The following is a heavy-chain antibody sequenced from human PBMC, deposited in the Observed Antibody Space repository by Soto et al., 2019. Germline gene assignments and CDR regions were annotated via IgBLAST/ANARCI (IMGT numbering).Heavy chain of an antibody. CDR3: ATVFDL. Sequence: SLRLSYAASEFKLGSHRIHWVRQPPGKGLEWVSRIDTDGGGTSYADSVKGRFTISTDNAKNTVYLQMNGLRAEDTAVYYCATVFDLWGQGTLVTVSS. V-gene: IGHV3-74*01. CDR1: EFKLGSHR. J-gene: IGHJ5*02. CDR2: IDTDGGGT.